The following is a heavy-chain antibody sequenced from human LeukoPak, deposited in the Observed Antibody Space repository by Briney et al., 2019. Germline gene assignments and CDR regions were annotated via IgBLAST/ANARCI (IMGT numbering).Heavy chain of an antibody. CDR3: ARPGIAAAASDAFDI. CDR2: IYPGGSDT. D-gene: IGHD6-13*01. CDR1: GYSFTSYW. J-gene: IGHJ3*02. Sequence: GESLNIFCKGSGYSFTSYWIGWVRQMPGKGLEWMGIIYPGGSDTRYSPSFQGQVTISADKSISTAYLQWSSLKASDTAMYYCARPGIAAAASDAFDIWGQGTMVTVSS. V-gene: IGHV5-51*01.